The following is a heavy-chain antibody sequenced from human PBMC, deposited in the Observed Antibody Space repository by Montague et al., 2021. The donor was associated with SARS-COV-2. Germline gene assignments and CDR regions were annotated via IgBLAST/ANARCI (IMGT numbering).Heavy chain of an antibody. CDR3: AHKLYGINRRWFDP. Sequence: PALGKPTQTLTLTCTFSGSSLTTRGVGVGWIRQPPGKALEWLALIYRDDAKHYSPSLKSRLTITKDTSKNQVVLTMTNMDPVDTATYYCAHKLYGINRRWFDPWGQGTLVTVSS. CDR1: GSSLTTRGVG. V-gene: IGHV2-5*02. D-gene: IGHD1-14*01. CDR2: IYRDDAK. J-gene: IGHJ5*02.